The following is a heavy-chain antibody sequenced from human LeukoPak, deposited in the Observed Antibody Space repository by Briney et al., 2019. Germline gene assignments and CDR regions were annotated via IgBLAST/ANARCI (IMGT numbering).Heavy chain of an antibody. V-gene: IGHV3-23*01. CDR2: ISGSGGST. CDR1: GFTFSSYA. J-gene: IGHJ4*02. D-gene: IGHD6-6*01. Sequence: PGGSPRLSCAASGFTFSSYAMSWVRQAPGKGLEWVSAISGSGGSTYYADSVKGRFTISRDNSKNTLYLQMNSLRAEDTAVYYCAKMIFSSSSVSSDYWGQGTLVTVSS. CDR3: AKMIFSSSSVSSDY.